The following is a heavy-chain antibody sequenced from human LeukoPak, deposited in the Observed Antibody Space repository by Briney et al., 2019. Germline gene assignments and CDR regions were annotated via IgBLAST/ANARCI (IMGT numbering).Heavy chain of an antibody. D-gene: IGHD1-1*01. J-gene: IGHJ4*02. V-gene: IGHV3-48*03. CDR3: ARLSGTYGTTSRVLDS. Sequence: GGSLRLSCAASGFTFSSYEMNWVRQAPGKGLEWVSYISSSGSTIYYADSVKGRFTISRDNSENTLSLQMNSLRAEDTAVYYCARLSGTYGTTSRVLDSWGQGTLVTVSS. CDR2: ISSSGSTI. CDR1: GFTFSSYE.